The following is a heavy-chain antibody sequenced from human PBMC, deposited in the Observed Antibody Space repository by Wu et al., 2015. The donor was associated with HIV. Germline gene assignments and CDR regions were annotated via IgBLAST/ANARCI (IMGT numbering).Heavy chain of an antibody. Sequence: QVQLVQSGAEVKKPGASVKVSCKASGYTFTSYYMHWVRQAPGQGLEWMGIINPSGGSTSYAQKFQGRVTMTRDTSTSTVYMELSSLRSEDTAVYYCARDWGRNSGSYCWFDPWGQGTLVTVSS. V-gene: IGHV1-46*01. D-gene: IGHD1-26*01. J-gene: IGHJ5*02. CDR2: INPSGGST. CDR3: ARDWGRNSGSYCWFDP. CDR1: GYTFTSYY.